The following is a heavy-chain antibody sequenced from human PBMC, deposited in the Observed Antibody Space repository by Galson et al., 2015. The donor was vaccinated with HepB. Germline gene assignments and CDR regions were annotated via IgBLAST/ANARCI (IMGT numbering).Heavy chain of an antibody. Sequence: SLRLSCAASGFTFSSYSMNWVRQAPGKGLEWVSSISSSSSYIYYADSVKGRFTISRDNAKNSLYLQMNSLRAEDTAVYYCASWKRYSSSWFDYWGQGTLVTVSS. CDR3: ASWKRYSSSWFDY. D-gene: IGHD6-13*01. CDR2: ISSSSSYI. V-gene: IGHV3-21*01. CDR1: GFTFSSYS. J-gene: IGHJ4*02.